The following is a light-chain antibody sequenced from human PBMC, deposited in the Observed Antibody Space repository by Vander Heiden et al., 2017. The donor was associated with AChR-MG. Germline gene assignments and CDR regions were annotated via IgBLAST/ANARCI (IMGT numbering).Light chain of an antibody. J-gene: IGKJ1*01. V-gene: IGKV1-5*03. Sequence: DLPMTQSPSTPAASVGDRVNIPWRASHSISSWLAWYQQKPEKAHKLLFYKASSLESGVPSRFSSSGSGTEFTLTISSLQPDDFATYYCQQYNSYSWTFGQGTKVEIK. CDR1: HSISSW. CDR3: QQYNSYSWT. CDR2: KAS.